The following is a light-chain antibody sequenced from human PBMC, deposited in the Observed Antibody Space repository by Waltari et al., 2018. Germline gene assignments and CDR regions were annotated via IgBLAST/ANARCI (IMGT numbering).Light chain of an antibody. Sequence: RASQSISGWLAWYQQKPGKAPKLLIYKASTLESGVPSRFSGSGSGTEFTLTISSLQPDDFATYYCQHYNTYSRSITFGQGTRLEIQ. J-gene: IGKJ5*01. CDR3: QHYNTYSRSIT. CDR2: KAS. V-gene: IGKV1-5*03. CDR1: QSISGW.